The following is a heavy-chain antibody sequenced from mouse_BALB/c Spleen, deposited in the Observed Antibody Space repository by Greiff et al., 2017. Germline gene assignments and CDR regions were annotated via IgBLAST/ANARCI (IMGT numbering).Heavy chain of an antibody. CDR1: GFTFSSYA. V-gene: IGHV5-6-5*01. CDR2: ISSGGST. D-gene: IGHD1-1*01. CDR3: ARGQDYYGSSVRFAY. Sequence: EVKLVESGGGLVKPGGSLKLSCAASGFTFSSYAMSWVRQTPEKRLEWVASISSGGSTYYPDSVKGRFTISRDNARNILYLQMSSLRSEDTAMYYCARGQDYYGSSVRFAYWGQGTLVTVSA. J-gene: IGHJ3*01.